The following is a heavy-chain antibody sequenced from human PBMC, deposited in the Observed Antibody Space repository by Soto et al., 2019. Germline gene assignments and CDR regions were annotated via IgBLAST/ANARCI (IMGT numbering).Heavy chain of an antibody. CDR2: ISSSSRTI. V-gene: IGHV3-48*02. CDR3: ASCYYYDSSGYPIPIPAGVFDY. D-gene: IGHD3-22*01. CDR1: GFTFSSYS. J-gene: IGHJ4*02. Sequence: EVQLVESGGGLVQPGGSLRLSCAASGFTFSSYSMNWVRQAPGKGLEWVSYISSSSRTIYYADSVKGRFTISRDNAKNSLYLQMNSLRDEDTAVYYCASCYYYDSSGYPIPIPAGVFDYWGQGTLVTVSS.